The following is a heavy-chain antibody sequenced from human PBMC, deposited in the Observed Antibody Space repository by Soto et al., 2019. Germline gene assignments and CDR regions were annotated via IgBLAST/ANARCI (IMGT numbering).Heavy chain of an antibody. J-gene: IGHJ4*02. Sequence: VLLVQSGAEVKKPGASVKVSCKASGYTFSNYGIGWVRQAPGQGLEWMGWISAYSGNTDYARNLQGRVTMTTDTSTSTAYMELRSLGSHDTAVYYCARVNGYCTSTSCFDYWGRGTLVTVSS. CDR3: ARVNGYCTSTSCFDY. D-gene: IGHD2-2*03. CDR1: GYTFSNYG. V-gene: IGHV1-18*01. CDR2: ISAYSGNT.